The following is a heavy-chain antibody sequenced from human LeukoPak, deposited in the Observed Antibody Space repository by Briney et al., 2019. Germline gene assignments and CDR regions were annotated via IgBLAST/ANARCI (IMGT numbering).Heavy chain of an antibody. CDR2: ISSSSDSL. CDR1: GFILSSYW. D-gene: IGHD4-17*01. CDR3: ASNGYYYGMDV. J-gene: IGHJ6*02. V-gene: IGHV3-48*02. Sequence: GGSLRLSCAASGFILSSYWMNWVRQAPGKGLEWDSCISSSSDSLYYADSVKGRFTISRDKAKSSLYLQMNSLRDEDTAVYYCASNGYYYGMDVWGQGTTVTVSS.